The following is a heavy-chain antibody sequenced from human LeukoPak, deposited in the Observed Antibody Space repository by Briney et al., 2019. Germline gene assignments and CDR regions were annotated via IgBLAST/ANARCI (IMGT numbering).Heavy chain of an antibody. J-gene: IGHJ4*02. CDR2: IKEVGSEK. CDR1: GFTFSDFW. D-gene: IGHD1-1*01. Sequence: PGGSLRLSRAGSGFTFSDFWMPWVRQPPRKGREGVAKIKEVGSEKNLVDSVKGRCTLSRDNTKNLLFLEMNNLKGDDTAIYYCVRESRPGGAMGLYHNLDYWGQGTLVAVSS. CDR3: VRESRPGGAMGLYHNLDY. V-gene: IGHV3-7*01.